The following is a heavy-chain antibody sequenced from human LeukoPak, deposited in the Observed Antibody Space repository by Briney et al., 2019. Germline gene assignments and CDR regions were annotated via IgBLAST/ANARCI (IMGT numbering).Heavy chain of an antibody. CDR3: ATIRDTALRYWYFDL. V-gene: IGHV4-59*03. Sequence: SETLSLTCTVSGXSISSYYWSWIRQPPGKGLEWIGYMYYSGSTSYNPSLKSRVTMSVDTSKNQFSLKLSSVTAADTAVYHCATIRDTALRYWYFDLWGRGTLVIVSS. CDR1: GXSISSYY. D-gene: IGHD5-18*01. CDR2: MYYSGST. J-gene: IGHJ2*01.